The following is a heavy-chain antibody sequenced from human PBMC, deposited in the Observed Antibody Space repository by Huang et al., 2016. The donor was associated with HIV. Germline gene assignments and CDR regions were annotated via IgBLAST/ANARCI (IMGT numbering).Heavy chain of an antibody. D-gene: IGHD6-13*01. CDR1: GDFISSTNYY. CDR2: VYQSGST. J-gene: IGHJ4*02. V-gene: IGHV4-39*01. Sequence: QLQLQESGPGQVKPSETLSLTCTVSGDFISSTNYYWGWIRQSPGKGLEWVGGVYQSGSTNYNPSLKSRVTLSVDTSRNQFSLGLNSVTAADTAVYYCASQHIGAAATWFWGRGTQVAVSS. CDR3: ASQHIGAAATWF.